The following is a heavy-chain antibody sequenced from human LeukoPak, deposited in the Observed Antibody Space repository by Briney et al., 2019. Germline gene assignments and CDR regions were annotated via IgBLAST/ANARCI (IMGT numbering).Heavy chain of an antibody. CDR3: ARVLVVITTPNWFDP. Sequence: GESLKISCKGSGYSFTSYWIGWVRLMPGKGLEWMGIIYPGDSDTRYSPSFQGQVTISADKSISTAYLQWSSLKASDTAMYYCARVLVVITTPNWFDPWGQGTLVTVSS. V-gene: IGHV5-51*01. D-gene: IGHD3-22*01. CDR2: IYPGDSDT. CDR1: GYSFTSYW. J-gene: IGHJ5*02.